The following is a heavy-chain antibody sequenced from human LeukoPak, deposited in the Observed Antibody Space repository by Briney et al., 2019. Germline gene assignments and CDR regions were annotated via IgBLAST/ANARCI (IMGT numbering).Heavy chain of an antibody. CDR1: GYSISSGYY. CDR3: ARDRCSGGSCYLFYYYMDV. V-gene: IGHV4-38-2*02. Sequence: SETLSLTCTVSGYSISSGYYWGWIRQPPGKGLEWIGGIYHSGSTYYNPSLKSRVTISVDTSKNQFSLKLSSVTAADTAVYYCARDRCSGGSCYLFYYYMDVWGKGTTVTVSS. J-gene: IGHJ6*03. CDR2: IYHSGST. D-gene: IGHD2-15*01.